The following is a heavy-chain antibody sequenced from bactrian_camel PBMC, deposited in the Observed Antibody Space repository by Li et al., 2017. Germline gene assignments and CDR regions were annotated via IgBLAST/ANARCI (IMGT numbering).Heavy chain of an antibody. J-gene: IGHJ4*01. CDR3: AAMDRDYCYTTIPYEYNY. Sequence: DVQLVESGGGSVQPGGSLRLSCGASGHTYSSNCTGWFRQAPGKEREGVAFVYFGGGSTYYADSVKGRFTISQDKGKNTVYLQMNSLKPEDTAMYYCAAMDRDYCYTTIPYEYNYRGRGTQVTVS. V-gene: IGHV3S40*01. CDR2: VYFGGGST. D-gene: IGHD2*01. CDR1: GHTYSSNC.